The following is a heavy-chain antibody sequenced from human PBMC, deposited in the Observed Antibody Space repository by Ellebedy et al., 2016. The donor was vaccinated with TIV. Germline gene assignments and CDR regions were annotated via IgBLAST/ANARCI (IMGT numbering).Heavy chain of an antibody. D-gene: IGHD2-2*01. CDR1: GFTVSSNY. CDR3: ARKVGFDY. J-gene: IGHJ4*02. CDR2: IYSGGST. Sequence: GESLKISCAASGFTVSSNYMTWVRQAPGKGLEWVSVIYSGGSTYYADSVKGRFTISRDNSKNTVYLQMNSLRAEDSAVYYCARKVGFDYWGQGTLVTVSS. V-gene: IGHV3-53*01.